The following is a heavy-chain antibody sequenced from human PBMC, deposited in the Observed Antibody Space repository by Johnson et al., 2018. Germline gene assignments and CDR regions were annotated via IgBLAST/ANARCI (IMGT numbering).Heavy chain of an antibody. D-gene: IGHD2-15*01. V-gene: IGHV3-23*04. Sequence: VQLVESGGALVQPGGSLRLSCTASGFTFSDYAMGWVRQAPGKGLEWVSGITGTGSSTYYADSVKGRFPISRNNSKNTRYLQRDSLRGEDTAVDYCARYGIGGAYYYHFYMDVWGKGTTVTVS. CDR2: ITGTGSST. CDR3: ARYGIGGAYYYHFYMDV. CDR1: GFTFSDYA. J-gene: IGHJ6*03.